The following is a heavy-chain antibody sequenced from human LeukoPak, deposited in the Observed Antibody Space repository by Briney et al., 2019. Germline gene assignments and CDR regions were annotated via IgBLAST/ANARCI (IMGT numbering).Heavy chain of an antibody. V-gene: IGHV3-74*01. J-gene: IGHJ6*02. Sequence: GGSLRLSCAASGNYWMHWVRQAPGKGLVWVSHINSDGSWTSYADSVKGRFTISRDNSKNTLHLQMNSLRAEDTAVYYCARERIYFGSGGDLTDARLFYYYGLDVWGQGTTVTVSS. CDR3: ARERIYFGSGGDLTDARLFYYYGLDV. CDR1: GNYW. D-gene: IGHD3-10*01. CDR2: INSDGSWT.